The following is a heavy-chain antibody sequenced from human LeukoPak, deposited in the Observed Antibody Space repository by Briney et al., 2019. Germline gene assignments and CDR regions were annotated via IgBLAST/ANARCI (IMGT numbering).Heavy chain of an antibody. V-gene: IGHV4-39*01. CDR1: SGSISTRNHY. CDR3: ARRMGSGATYPRTFDY. CDR2: IGYTGTT. Sequence: SETLSLTCTVTSGSISTRNHYWGWLRQPPGKGLEWIGSIGYTGTTNSNPSLKSRVTLSVDTSKNQVSLTLSSVTAADTAVYFCARRMGSGATYPRTFDYWGQGTLVTVSS. J-gene: IGHJ4*02. D-gene: IGHD2-8*02.